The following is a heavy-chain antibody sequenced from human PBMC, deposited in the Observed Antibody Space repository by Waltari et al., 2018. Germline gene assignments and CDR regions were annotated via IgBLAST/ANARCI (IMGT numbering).Heavy chain of an antibody. CDR1: GGPFNRLT. CDR2: IIPVLHTA. Sequence: QVQLVQSGAEVKKPGSSVKVSCKTSGGPFNRLTLSWVRQAPGQGLEWMGGIIPVLHTANYAQTFQGRVTITADESSQTAYMEMSSLRFEDTAVYYCVTISSRYPFWGQGTLVTVSS. CDR3: VTISSRYPF. D-gene: IGHD3-9*01. V-gene: IGHV1-69*01. J-gene: IGHJ4*02.